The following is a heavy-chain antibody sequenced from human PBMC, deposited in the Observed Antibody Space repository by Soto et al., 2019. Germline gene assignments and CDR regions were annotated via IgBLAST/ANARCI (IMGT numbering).Heavy chain of an antibody. V-gene: IGHV5-51*01. J-gene: IGHJ4*02. CDR3: ARHLYDYLDS. CDR1: KYSFTNYW. CDR2: IYPGDSDT. D-gene: IGHD3-16*01. Sequence: PGESLKISCKASKYSFTNYWIGWVRQMPGKGLEWMGIIYPGDSDTRYSPSFQGQVTISVDKSINTAYLQWSGLKASDTAMYYCARHLYDYLDSWGQGALVTVSS.